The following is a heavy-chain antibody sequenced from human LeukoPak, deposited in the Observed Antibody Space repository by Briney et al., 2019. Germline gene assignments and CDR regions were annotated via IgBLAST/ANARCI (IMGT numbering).Heavy chain of an antibody. D-gene: IGHD5-24*01. CDR2: INHSGST. CDR3: ARAGPAMATILYYFDY. V-gene: IGHV4-34*01. CDR1: GGSFSGYY. Sequence: SETLSLTCAVYGGSFSGYYWSWIRQPPGKGLEWIGEINHSGSTNYNPSLKSRVTISVDTSRNQFSLKLSSVTAADTAVYYCARAGPAMATILYYFDYWGQGTLVTVSS. J-gene: IGHJ4*02.